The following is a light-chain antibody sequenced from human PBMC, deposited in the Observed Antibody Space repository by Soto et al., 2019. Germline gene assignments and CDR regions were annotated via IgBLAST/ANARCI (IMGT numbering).Light chain of an antibody. CDR3: QQYDNLPT. J-gene: IGKJ5*01. CDR2: DAS. CDR1: QDISNY. V-gene: IGKV1-33*01. Sequence: DIQMTQSPSSLPASVGYRVTITCQASQDISNYLNWYQQKPGKAPKLLIYDASNLETGVPSRFSGSGSGTDFTFTISSLQPEDIATYYCQQYDNLPTFGQGTRLEIK.